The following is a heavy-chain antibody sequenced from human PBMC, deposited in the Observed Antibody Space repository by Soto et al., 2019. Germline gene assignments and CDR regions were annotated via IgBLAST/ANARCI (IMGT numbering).Heavy chain of an antibody. Sequence: ELHLVESGGALVQPGQSLRLSCVASGFSFEDYSMHWIRQVPGKGLEWVSGISSNSYTIRYADSVHGRFTISRDNAKNSLYLQMNSLRPDDPALYYCAKSHVAMVIWPTWFFDLWGRGTLVTVS. CDR3: AKSHVAMVIWPTWFFDL. CDR1: GFSFEDYS. CDR2: ISSNSYTI. J-gene: IGHJ2*01. V-gene: IGHV3-9*01. D-gene: IGHD2-21*01.